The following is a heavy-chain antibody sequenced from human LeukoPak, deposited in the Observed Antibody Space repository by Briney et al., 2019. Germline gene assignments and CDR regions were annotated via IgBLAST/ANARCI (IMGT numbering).Heavy chain of an antibody. CDR1: GYTLTELS. V-gene: IGHV1-24*01. CDR2: FDPEDGET. D-gene: IGHD6-19*01. J-gene: IGHJ4*02. CDR3: ATSGRIAVAGPFDY. Sequence: ASVKVSCKVSGYTLTELSMHWVRQAPGKGLEWMGGFDPEDGETIYAQKFQGRVTMTEGTPTDTAYMELSSLRSEDTAVYYCATSGRIAVAGPFDYWGQGTLVTVSS.